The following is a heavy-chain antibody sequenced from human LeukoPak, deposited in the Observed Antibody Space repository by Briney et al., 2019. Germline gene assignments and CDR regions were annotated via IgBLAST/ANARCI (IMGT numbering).Heavy chain of an antibody. CDR3: ARDLAYCGGDCYSDLGPDY. CDR2: INPSGGST. D-gene: IGHD2-21*02. Sequence: GASVKVSCKASGYTFTSYYMHWVRQAPGQGLEWMGIINPSGGSTSYAQKFQGRVTMTRDTSTSTVYMELSSLRSEDTAVYYCARDLAYCGGDCYSDLGPDYWGQGTLVTVSS. CDR1: GYTFTSYY. V-gene: IGHV1-46*01. J-gene: IGHJ4*02.